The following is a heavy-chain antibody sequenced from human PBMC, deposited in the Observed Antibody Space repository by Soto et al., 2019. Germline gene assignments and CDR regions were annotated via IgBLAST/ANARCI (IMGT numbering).Heavy chain of an antibody. Sequence: EVQLVESGGGLVQPGGSLRLSCAASGFTFSKAWMNWVRQAPGKGLEWVGRIKSKTDGGTTDYAGPVKGRFTISRDDSKNTLYLQVNSLETEDTAVYYWTTSGQLGGDYWGQGTLVTVSS. CDR1: GFTFSKAW. J-gene: IGHJ4*02. CDR3: TTSGQLGGDY. V-gene: IGHV3-15*07. CDR2: IKSKTDGGTT. D-gene: IGHD1-1*01.